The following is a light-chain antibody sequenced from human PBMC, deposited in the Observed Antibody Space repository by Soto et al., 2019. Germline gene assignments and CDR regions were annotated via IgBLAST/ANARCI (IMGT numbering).Light chain of an antibody. CDR2: KNN. J-gene: IGLJ2*01. V-gene: IGLV1-47*01. CDR1: SSNIGTNY. Sequence: QSALIQPPSSSGTPGQRVTISCSGSSSNIGTNYVDWYQQLPGTAPNLLIYKNNPRPSGVPDRFSGSKSGTSASLAISGLRSEDEADYYCATWDASLSGVVFGGGTKVTVL. CDR3: ATWDASLSGVV.